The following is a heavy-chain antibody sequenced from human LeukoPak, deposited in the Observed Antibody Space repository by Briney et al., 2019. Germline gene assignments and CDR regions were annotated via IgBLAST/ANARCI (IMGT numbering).Heavy chain of an antibody. J-gene: IGHJ4*02. CDR3: ASGYSYGYFDY. D-gene: IGHD5-18*01. Sequence: SVKVSCKASGGTFSSYAISWVRQAPGQGLEWMGRIIPILGIANYAQKFQGRVTITADKSTSTAYMELSSLRSEDTAVYYCASGYSYGYFDYWGQGTLVTVSS. CDR2: IIPILGIA. CDR1: GGTFSSYA. V-gene: IGHV1-69*04.